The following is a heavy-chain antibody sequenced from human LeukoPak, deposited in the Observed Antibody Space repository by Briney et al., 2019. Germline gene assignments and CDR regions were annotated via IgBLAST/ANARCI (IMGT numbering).Heavy chain of an antibody. CDR3: ARSLIAARWAFDI. D-gene: IGHD6-6*01. V-gene: IGHV3-23*01. J-gene: IGHJ3*02. Sequence: PGGSLRLSCAASGFTFSKYAMSWVRQAPGKGLEWVSGISGSGGGPYYADSVKGRFTISRDNSKNTLYLQMNSLRDEDTAVYYCARSLIAARWAFDIWGQGTMVTVSS. CDR2: ISGSGGGP. CDR1: GFTFSKYA.